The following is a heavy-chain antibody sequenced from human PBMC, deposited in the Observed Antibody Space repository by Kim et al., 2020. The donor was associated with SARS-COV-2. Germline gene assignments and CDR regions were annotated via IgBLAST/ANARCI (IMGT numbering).Heavy chain of an antibody. CDR3: ASNPQLQVLPKPAARHARIPPDYYYMDV. Sequence: SVKVSCKASGGTFSTYAISWVRQAPGQGLEWMGRIIPSLDIGNYAEKFLGRLTISADKSTSTAYMELSSLRSEDSAIYYCASNPQLQVLPKPAARHARIPPDYYYMDVWGQGTTVIVSS. J-gene: IGHJ6*03. CDR1: GGTFSTYA. CDR2: IIPSLDIG. D-gene: IGHD2-2*01. V-gene: IGHV1-69*04.